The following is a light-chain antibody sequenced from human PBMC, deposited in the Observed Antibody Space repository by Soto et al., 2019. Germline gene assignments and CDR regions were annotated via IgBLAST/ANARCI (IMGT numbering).Light chain of an antibody. V-gene: IGLV4-69*01. CDR1: RGHSSYA. J-gene: IGLJ3*02. Sequence: QPVLTQSPSASASLGASVKLTCTLSRGHSSYAIAWHQQQPEKGPRYLMKLNSDGSHSKGDGIPDRFSGSSSGAERYLTISSLQSEDEADYYCQTWGTGLWVFGGGTKLTVL. CDR3: QTWGTGLWV. CDR2: LNSDGSH.